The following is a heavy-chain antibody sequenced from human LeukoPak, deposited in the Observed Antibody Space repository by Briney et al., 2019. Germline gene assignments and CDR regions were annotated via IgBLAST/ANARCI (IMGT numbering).Heavy chain of an antibody. Sequence: SETLSLTCTVSGGSLSSYYWSWIRQPPGKGLEWIGYIYYSGSTNYNPSLKSRVTISVDTSKNQFSLQLSTVTAADTAVYYCARGKLYFAPPMGFDYWGQGTLVTVSS. CDR1: GGSLSSYY. V-gene: IGHV4-59*01. D-gene: IGHD3-9*01. CDR2: IYYSGST. CDR3: ARGKLYFAPPMGFDY. J-gene: IGHJ4*02.